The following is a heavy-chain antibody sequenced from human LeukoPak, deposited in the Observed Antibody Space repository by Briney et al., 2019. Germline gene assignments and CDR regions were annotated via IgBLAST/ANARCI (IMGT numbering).Heavy chain of an antibody. J-gene: IGHJ4*02. CDR3: ARANETYYYGSGIPSPTDY. CDR2: IKQDGSEK. D-gene: IGHD3-10*01. CDR1: GFTFSSYW. V-gene: IGHV3-7*01. Sequence: GGSLRLSCAASGFTFSSYWMSWVRQAPGKGLEWVANIKQDGSEKYYVDSVKGRFTISRDNAKNSLYLQMNSLRAEDTAVYYCARANETYYYGSGIPSPTDYWGQGTLVTVSS.